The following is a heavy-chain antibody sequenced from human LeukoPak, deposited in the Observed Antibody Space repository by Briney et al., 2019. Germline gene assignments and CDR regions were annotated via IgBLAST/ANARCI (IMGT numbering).Heavy chain of an antibody. D-gene: IGHD1-1*01. CDR2: IGTAGDT. Sequence: GGSLRLSCAASGSTFSDYDMHWVRQATGKGLEWVSAIGTAGDTCYTGSVKGRFTISRENAKNSLYLQMNSLRAGDTAVYYCARVAKERVGGVYYFDYWGQGTLVTVSS. CDR1: GSTFSDYD. J-gene: IGHJ4*02. V-gene: IGHV3-13*01. CDR3: ARVAKERVGGVYYFDY.